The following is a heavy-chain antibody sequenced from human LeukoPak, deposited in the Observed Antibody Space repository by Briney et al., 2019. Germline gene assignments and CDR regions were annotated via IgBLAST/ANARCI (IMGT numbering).Heavy chain of an antibody. CDR1: GGSISSGGYY. Sequence: SQTLSLTCAVSGGSISSGGYYWSWIRQPPGKGLEWIGEINHSGSTNYNPSLKSRVTISVDTSKNQFSLKLSSVTAADTAVYYCAMVPTYYYDSSGYYGGVTDVWGQGTTVTVPS. D-gene: IGHD3-22*01. V-gene: IGHV4-30-2*01. CDR3: AMVPTYYYDSSGYYGGVTDV. CDR2: INHSGST. J-gene: IGHJ6*02.